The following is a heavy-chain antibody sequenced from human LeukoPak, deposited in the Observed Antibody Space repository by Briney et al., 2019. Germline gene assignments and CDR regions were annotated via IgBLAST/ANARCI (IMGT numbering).Heavy chain of an antibody. D-gene: IGHD4-23*01. J-gene: IGHJ5*02. CDR2: IVVGSGNT. Sequence: SVKVSCKASGFTFTSSAMQWVRQARGQRLEWIGWIVVGSGNTNYAQKFQERVTITRDMSTSTAYMELSSLRSEDTAVYYCARGVTSSPWYNWFDPWGQGTLVTVSS. V-gene: IGHV1-58*02. CDR1: GFTFTSSA. CDR3: ARGVTSSPWYNWFDP.